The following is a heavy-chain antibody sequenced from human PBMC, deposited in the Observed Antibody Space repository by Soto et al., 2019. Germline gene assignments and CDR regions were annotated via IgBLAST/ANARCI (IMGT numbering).Heavy chain of an antibody. CDR1: GFTFASYA. J-gene: IGHJ4*02. Sequence: EVQLLESGGGLVQPGGSLRLSCAASGFTFASYAMSWVRQAPGKGLEWVSTISGSGGSTYYADSVQGRFTISRDNSKNTLYLQMNSLRAEDTAVYDCAKGITISQRYLFDCWGQGTLVTVSS. CDR2: ISGSGGST. V-gene: IGHV3-23*01. CDR3: AKGITISQRYLFDC. D-gene: IGHD3-9*01.